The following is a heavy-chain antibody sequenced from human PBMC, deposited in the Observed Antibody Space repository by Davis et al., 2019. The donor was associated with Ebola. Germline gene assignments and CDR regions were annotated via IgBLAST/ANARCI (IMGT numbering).Heavy chain of an antibody. CDR2: ISGSGRT. J-gene: IGHJ5*02. Sequence: PSETLSLTCTVSDASISGHYWNWFRQPPGKGLEWIGFISGSGRTIYNPSLPSRITISADTSRTQFSLKLTSVTAADTAIYYCARLALTGRSSDSGWFDPWGQGTLVTVST. CDR1: DASISGHY. D-gene: IGHD1-14*01. CDR3: ARLALTGRSSDSGWFDP. V-gene: IGHV4-59*08.